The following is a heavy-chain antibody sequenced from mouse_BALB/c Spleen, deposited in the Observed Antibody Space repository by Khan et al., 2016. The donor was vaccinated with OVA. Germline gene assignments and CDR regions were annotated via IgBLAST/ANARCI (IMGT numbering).Heavy chain of an antibody. V-gene: IGHV2-6-1*01. Sequence: QVQLKESGPGLVAPSQSLSITCTISGFSITSYGVHWVRQPPGKGLEWLVVIWSDGHTTYNSALKSRLSISTDNSKSQVFLKMNSLQTADTAMYYCARHGYYGNYGPYFDVWGAGTTVTVSS. CDR1: GFSITSYG. J-gene: IGHJ1*01. CDR2: IWSDGHT. CDR3: ARHGYYGNYGPYFDV. D-gene: IGHD2-1*01.